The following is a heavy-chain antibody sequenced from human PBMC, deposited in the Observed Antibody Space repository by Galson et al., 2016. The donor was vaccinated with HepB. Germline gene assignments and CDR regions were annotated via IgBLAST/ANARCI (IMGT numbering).Heavy chain of an antibody. CDR2: IYSGGAT. J-gene: IGHJ4*02. Sequence: SLRLSCAASGFTVSNNYMRWVRQAPGKGLEWISLIYSGGATYYADSVKGRFTISRDNSKNTLYLQMNRLRVEDTAVYYCARNPTGNYVGGQGTLVTVSS. CDR1: GFTVSNNY. D-gene: IGHD1-7*01. V-gene: IGHV3-66*01. CDR3: ARNPTGNYV.